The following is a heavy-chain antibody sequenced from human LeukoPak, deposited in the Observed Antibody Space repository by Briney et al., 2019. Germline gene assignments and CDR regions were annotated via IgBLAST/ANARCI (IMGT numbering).Heavy chain of an antibody. J-gene: IGHJ5*02. D-gene: IGHD3-10*01. CDR2: IYYSGST. Sequence: PSETLSFTCTVSGGSISSSSYYWGWIRQPPGKGLEWIGSIYYSGSTYYNPSLKSRVTISVDTSKNQFSLKLSSVTAADTAVYYCARQEKTMVRGVINWFDPWGQGTLVTVSS. V-gene: IGHV4-39*01. CDR3: ARQEKTMVRGVINWFDP. CDR1: GGSISSSSYY.